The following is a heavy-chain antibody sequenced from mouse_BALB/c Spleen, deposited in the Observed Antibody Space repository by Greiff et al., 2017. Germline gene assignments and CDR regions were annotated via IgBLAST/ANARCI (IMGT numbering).Heavy chain of an antibody. D-gene: IGHD2-1*01. V-gene: IGHV3-1*02. CDR2: IHYSGST. Sequence: EVQLQESGPDLVKPSQSLSLTCTVTGYSITSGYSCHWIRQFPGNKLEWMGYIHYSGSTNYNPSLKSRISITRDTSKNQFFLQLNSVTTEDTATYYCARRENYGNLYYAMDYWGQGTSVTVSS. J-gene: IGHJ4*01. CDR3: ARRENYGNLYYAMDY. CDR1: GYSITSGYS.